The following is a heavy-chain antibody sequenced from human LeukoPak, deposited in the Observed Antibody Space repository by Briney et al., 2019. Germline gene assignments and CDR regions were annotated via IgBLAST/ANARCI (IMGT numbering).Heavy chain of an antibody. J-gene: IGHJ6*03. CDR1: GGSISSGDYY. V-gene: IGHV4-30-4*08. D-gene: IGHD3-10*01. CDR3: ARDKGGITMVRGVIKVDYYYYMDV. Sequence: SETLSLTCTVSGGSISSGDYYWSWIRQPPGKGLEWIGYIYYSGSTYYNPSLKSRVTISVDTSKNQFSLKLSSVAAAGTAVYYCARDKGGITMVRGVIKVDYYYYMDVWGKGTTVTVSS. CDR2: IYYSGST.